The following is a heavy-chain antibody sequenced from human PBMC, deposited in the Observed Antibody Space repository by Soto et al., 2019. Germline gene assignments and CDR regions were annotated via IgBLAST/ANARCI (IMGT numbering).Heavy chain of an antibody. D-gene: IGHD5-12*01. CDR2: IYPGDSDT. V-gene: IGHV5-51*01. Sequence: GESLKISCKGSGYSFTSYWIGWVRQMPGKGLEWMGIIYPGDSDTRYSPSFQGQVTISADKSISTAYLQWSSLKASDTATYYCARHGIRGDIVATLDYYYYGMDVWGQGTTVTVSS. J-gene: IGHJ6*02. CDR3: ARHGIRGDIVATLDYYYYGMDV. CDR1: GYSFTSYW.